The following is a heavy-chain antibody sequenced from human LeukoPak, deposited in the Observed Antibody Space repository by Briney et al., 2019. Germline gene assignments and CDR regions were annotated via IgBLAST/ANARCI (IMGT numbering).Heavy chain of an antibody. J-gene: IGHJ4*02. CDR2: ISGSGGST. Sequence: PGGSLRLSCAASGFTFSSNVMSWVRQAPGKGLEWVSSISGSGGSTYYADSVKGRFTISRDNSKNALYLQMNSLRAEDTAVYYCARDLREALGYCSSTSCLGGLLFDYWGQGTLVTVSS. CDR3: ARDLREALGYCSSTSCLGGLLFDY. D-gene: IGHD2-2*01. V-gene: IGHV3-23*01. CDR1: GFTFSSNV.